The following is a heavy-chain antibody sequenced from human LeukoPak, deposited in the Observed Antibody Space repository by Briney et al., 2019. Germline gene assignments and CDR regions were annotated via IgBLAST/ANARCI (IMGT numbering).Heavy chain of an antibody. CDR2: IYYSGST. CDR3: ARDRGQWLVPYFDY. D-gene: IGHD6-19*01. CDR1: GGSISSYY. V-gene: IGHV4-59*01. Sequence: SETLSLTCTVSGGSISSYYWSWIRQPPGKGLEWIGYIYYSGSTNYNPSLKSRVTISVDTSKNQFSLKLSSVTAADTAVYYCARDRGQWLVPYFDYWGQGTLVTVSS. J-gene: IGHJ4*02.